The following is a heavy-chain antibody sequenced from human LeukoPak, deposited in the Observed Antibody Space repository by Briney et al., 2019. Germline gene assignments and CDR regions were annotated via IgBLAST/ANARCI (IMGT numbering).Heavy chain of an antibody. J-gene: IGHJ4*02. D-gene: IGHD3-10*01. V-gene: IGHV3-30*18. CDR1: GFTFSSYG. CDR3: ANYYFGSGSPSDRDIDY. CDR2: ISYDGSNK. Sequence: GGSLRLSCAASGFTFSSYGMHWVRQAPGKGLEWVAVISYDGSNKYYADSVKGRFTISRDNSKNTLYLQMNTLRAEDTAVYYCANYYFGSGSPSDRDIDYWGQGTLVTVSS.